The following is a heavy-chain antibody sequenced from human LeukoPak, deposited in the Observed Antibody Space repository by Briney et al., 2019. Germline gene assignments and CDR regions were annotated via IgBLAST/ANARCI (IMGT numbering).Heavy chain of an antibody. Sequence: PGGSLRLSCAASGFNFRSYWMHWVRQAPGKGLVWVSRIQTDGSSTDYADSVKGRFTISRDNAKNTLYLQMNSLRAEDTAVYYCARCPGAFDIWGQGTMVTVSP. V-gene: IGHV3-74*01. CDR2: IQTDGSST. CDR3: ARCPGAFDI. J-gene: IGHJ3*02. CDR1: GFNFRSYW.